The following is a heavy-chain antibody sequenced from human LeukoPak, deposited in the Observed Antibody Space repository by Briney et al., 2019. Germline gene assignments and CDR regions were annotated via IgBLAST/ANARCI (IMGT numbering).Heavy chain of an antibody. J-gene: IGHJ5*02. V-gene: IGHV3-21*01. CDR1: KFTFSTYS. D-gene: IGHD2-2*01. CDR2: ISTGSRYI. Sequence: GGSLRLSCAASKFTFSTYSMNWVRQAPGKGLEWVSSISTGSRYIYYAYSVKGRFTISRDDAKNSLYLQMDYLRAEDTAVYYCARADCSGSTCYLRRSWFDPWGQGTLVTVSS. CDR3: ARADCSGSTCYLRRSWFDP.